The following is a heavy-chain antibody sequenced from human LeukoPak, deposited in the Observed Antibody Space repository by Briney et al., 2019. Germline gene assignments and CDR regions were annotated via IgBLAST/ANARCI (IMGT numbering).Heavy chain of an antibody. CDR1: GGSISSSSYY. V-gene: IGHV4-39*07. CDR2: IYHSGST. J-gene: IGHJ4*02. D-gene: IGHD6-25*01. CDR3: ARVRGRQDINFDY. Sequence: PSETLSLTCTVSGGSISSSSYYWGWIRQPPGKGLEWIGSIYHSGSTYYNPSLKSRVTISVDTSKNQFSLKLSSVTAADTAVYYCARVRGRQDINFDYWGQGTLVTVSS.